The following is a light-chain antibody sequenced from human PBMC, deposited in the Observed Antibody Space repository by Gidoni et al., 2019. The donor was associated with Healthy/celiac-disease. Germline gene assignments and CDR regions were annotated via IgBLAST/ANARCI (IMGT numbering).Light chain of an antibody. Sequence: GDRVTITCRASQSISSYLNWYQQKPGKAPKLLIYAASSLQSGVPSRFSGGGSGTDFTLTSSSLQPEDFATYYCQQSYSTITFGQGTRLEIK. CDR1: QSISSY. J-gene: IGKJ5*01. CDR2: AAS. CDR3: QQSYSTIT. V-gene: IGKV1-39*01.